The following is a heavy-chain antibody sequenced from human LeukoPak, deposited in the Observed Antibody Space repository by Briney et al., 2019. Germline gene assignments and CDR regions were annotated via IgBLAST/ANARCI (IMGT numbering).Heavy chain of an antibody. V-gene: IGHV1-18*01. Sequence: ASVKVSCKASGYTFTSYGISWVRQAPGQGLEWMGWISAYNGNTNYAQKLQGRVTMTTDTSTSTAYMELRSLRSDDTAVYYCARDPLSSSSLHYYYYMDVWGKGTTVTVSS. D-gene: IGHD6-6*01. CDR1: GYTFTSYG. CDR3: ARDPLSSSSLHYYYYMDV. CDR2: ISAYNGNT. J-gene: IGHJ6*03.